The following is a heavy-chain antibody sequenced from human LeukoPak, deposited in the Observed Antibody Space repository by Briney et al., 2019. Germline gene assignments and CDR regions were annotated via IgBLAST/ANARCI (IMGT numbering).Heavy chain of an antibody. CDR3: ATWWPLDAFDI. D-gene: IGHD2-8*02. J-gene: IGHJ3*02. CDR2: ISSSSYI. Sequence: PGGSLRLSCAASGFTFSSYSMNWVRQAPGKGLEWVSSISSSSYIYYADSVKGRFTISRDNAKNSLYLQMNSLRAEDTAVYYCATWWPLDAFDIWGQGTMVTVSS. V-gene: IGHV3-21*01. CDR1: GFTFSSYS.